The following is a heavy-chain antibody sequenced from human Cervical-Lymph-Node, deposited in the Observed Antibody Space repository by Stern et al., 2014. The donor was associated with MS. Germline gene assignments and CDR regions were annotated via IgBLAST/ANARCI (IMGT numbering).Heavy chain of an antibody. D-gene: IGHD2/OR15-2a*01. CDR3: ARDKXXFFL. CDR1: GGSITNYY. Sequence: QVQLQESGPGLVKPSETLSLTCTVSGGSITNYYWSWIRQPPGKGLEWIGYIYYSGSTNYNPSLKSRVTISVDTSKNQFSLKLSSVTAADTAVYYCARDKXXFFLWGQGTLVTVSS. CDR2: IYYSGST. V-gene: IGHV4-59*01. J-gene: IGHJ4*01.